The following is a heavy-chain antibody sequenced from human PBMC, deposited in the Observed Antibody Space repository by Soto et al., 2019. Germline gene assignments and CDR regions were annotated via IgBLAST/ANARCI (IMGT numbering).Heavy chain of an antibody. CDR3: ARGVSNYYGSGDFDY. CDR1: GGSISSGGYY. J-gene: IGHJ4*02. D-gene: IGHD3-10*01. Sequence: QVQLQESGPGLVKPSQTLSLTYTVSGGSISSGGYYWSWIRQHPGKGLEWIGYIYYSGSTYYNPSLKSRVTISVDTSKNQFSLKLSSVTAADTGVYYCARGVSNYYGSGDFDYWGQGTLVTVSS. CDR2: IYYSGST. V-gene: IGHV4-31*03.